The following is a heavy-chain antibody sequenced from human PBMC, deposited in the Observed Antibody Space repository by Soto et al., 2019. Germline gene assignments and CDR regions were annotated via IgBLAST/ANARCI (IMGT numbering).Heavy chain of an antibody. CDR3: ARGGGSGWSPITYYYYGMDV. D-gene: IGHD6-19*01. Sequence: GASVKVSCKASGGTFSSYAISWVRQAPGQGLEWMGGIIPIFGTANYAQKFQGRVTITADESTSTAYMELSSLRSEDTAVYYCARGGGSGWSPITYYYYGMDVWRQGTTVTVSS. V-gene: IGHV1-69*13. CDR2: IIPIFGTA. J-gene: IGHJ6*02. CDR1: GGTFSSYA.